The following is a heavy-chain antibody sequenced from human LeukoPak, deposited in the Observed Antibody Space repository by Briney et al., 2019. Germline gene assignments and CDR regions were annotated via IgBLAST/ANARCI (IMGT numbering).Heavy chain of an antibody. V-gene: IGHV4-34*01. CDR1: DGSINSYY. CDR2: INHSGST. D-gene: IGHD3-10*01. J-gene: IGHJ4*02. Sequence: SETLSLTCSVSDGSINSYYWSWIRQPPGKGLEWIGEINHSGSTNYNPSLKSRVTISVDTSKNQFSLKLSSVTAADTAVYYCARLPTGSGDQIDYWGQGTLATVSS. CDR3: ARLPTGSGDQIDY.